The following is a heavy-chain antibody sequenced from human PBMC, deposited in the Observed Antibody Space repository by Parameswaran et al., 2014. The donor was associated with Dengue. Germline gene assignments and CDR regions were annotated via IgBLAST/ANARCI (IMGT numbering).Heavy chain of an antibody. CDR3: ARAMVRDAFDI. J-gene: IGHJ3*02. CDR2: ISSSSSYI. Sequence: VRQAPGKGLEWVSSISSSSSYIYYADSVKGRFTISRDNAKNSLYLQMNSLRAEDTAVYYCARAMVRDAFDIWGQGTMVTVSS. V-gene: IGHV3-21*01. D-gene: IGHD3-10*01.